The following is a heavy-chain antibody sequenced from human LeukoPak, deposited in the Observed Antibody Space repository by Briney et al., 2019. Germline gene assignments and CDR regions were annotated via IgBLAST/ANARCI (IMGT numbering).Heavy chain of an antibody. CDR3: ARLLTTGDPGY. CDR2: LNPYSGAT. D-gene: IGHD4-17*01. J-gene: IGHJ4*02. CDR1: GYTFTDYF. Sequence: GASVKVSCKASGYTFTDYFIHWVRQAPGQGLEWMGWLNPYSGATNFALSFRGRVTMTRDTSVNTAYMEVNSLTSDDTSVYYCARLLTTGDPGYWGQGTLVTVSS. V-gene: IGHV1-2*02.